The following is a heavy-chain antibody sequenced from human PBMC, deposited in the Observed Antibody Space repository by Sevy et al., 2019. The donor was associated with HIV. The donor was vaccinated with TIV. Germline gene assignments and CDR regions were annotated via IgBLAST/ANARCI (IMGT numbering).Heavy chain of an antibody. CDR1: GDSLTVGSYY. J-gene: IGHJ3*02. Sequence: SETLSLTCAVSGDSLTVGSYYWGWIRQPPGEGLEWIGNIFYTGIAAYNPSLQSRVTIPVDTSKNQFSLELKAVTAADTAAYFCARRAVHGEGRSFDIWGPGTTVTVSS. V-gene: IGHV4-39*01. CDR2: IFYTGIA. CDR3: ARRAVHGEGRSFDI. D-gene: IGHD1-1*01.